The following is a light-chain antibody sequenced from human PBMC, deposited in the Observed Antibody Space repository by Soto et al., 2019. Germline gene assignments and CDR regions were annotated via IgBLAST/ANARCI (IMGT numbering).Light chain of an antibody. V-gene: IGKV1-5*03. Sequence: DSQMTQSPSTLSASVGDRVTITCRASQSISSWLAWYQQKPGKAPKLLIYKASSLESGVPSRFSGSGSGTEFTLTISSLQPDDFATYYCHQYNSYPYTCGQWTK. J-gene: IGKJ2*01. CDR2: KAS. CDR1: QSISSW. CDR3: HQYNSYPYT.